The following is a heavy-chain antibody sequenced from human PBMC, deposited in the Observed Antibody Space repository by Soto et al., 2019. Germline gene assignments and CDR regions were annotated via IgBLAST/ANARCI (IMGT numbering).Heavy chain of an antibody. D-gene: IGHD4-17*01. V-gene: IGHV3-23*01. CDR2: SRVSDGIT. CDR3: AKAYGDYPYWYFDL. CDR1: GFTLSNYA. J-gene: IGHJ2*01. Sequence: EVQLLESGGGLVQPGESLRLSCTASGFTLSNYAMAWVRQAPGRGLEWVSSSRVSDGITSYADSVKGRFTISRDNSKNPLYLQMNSLRAEDTALYYCAKAYGDYPYWYFDLWGRGTLVTVSS.